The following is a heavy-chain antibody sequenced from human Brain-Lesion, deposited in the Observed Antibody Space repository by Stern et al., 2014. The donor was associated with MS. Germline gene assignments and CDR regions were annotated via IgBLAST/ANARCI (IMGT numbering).Heavy chain of an antibody. CDR2: INYRRNP. J-gene: IGHJ4*02. CDR1: YDSISSYY. D-gene: IGHD3-22*01. Sequence: QVQLVESGPGLVKPSETLSLTCTVSYDSISSYYWTWLRQPQGKGLEWIGYINYRRNPNYNPALKSRVTISVDTSKNQFSLKLTSVTAADTAVYYCARAFSDYHDSTPGYWGQGTLVTVSS. CDR3: ARAFSDYHDSTPGY. V-gene: IGHV4-59*01.